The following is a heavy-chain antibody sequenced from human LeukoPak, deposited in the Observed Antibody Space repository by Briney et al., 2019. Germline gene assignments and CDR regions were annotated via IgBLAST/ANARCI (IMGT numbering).Heavy chain of an antibody. Sequence: PGGSLRLSCAASGFTVSSNYMSWVRQAPGKGLEWVSVIYSGGSTYYADSVKGRFTISRANSKNTLYLQMNSLRAEDTAVYYCASDRIAAAGHYYYYYMDVWGKGTTVTVSS. D-gene: IGHD6-13*01. J-gene: IGHJ6*03. V-gene: IGHV3-66*02. CDR1: GFTVSSNY. CDR3: ASDRIAAAGHYYYYYMDV. CDR2: IYSGGST.